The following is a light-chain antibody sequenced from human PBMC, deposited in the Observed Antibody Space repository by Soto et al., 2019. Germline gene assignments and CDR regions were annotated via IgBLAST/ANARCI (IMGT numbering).Light chain of an antibody. J-gene: IGKJ2*01. Sequence: DIVMTQSPDSLAVSLGERATINCKSSQSVLYSSNNKNYLAWYQQKPGQSPKLLIYWASTRESGVPDRFSGRWSGTDFTLTISSLQAEDVAVYYCQHYYSPPYTFGQGTKLEIK. CDR1: QSVLYSSNNKNY. CDR2: WAS. CDR3: QHYYSPPYT. V-gene: IGKV4-1*01.